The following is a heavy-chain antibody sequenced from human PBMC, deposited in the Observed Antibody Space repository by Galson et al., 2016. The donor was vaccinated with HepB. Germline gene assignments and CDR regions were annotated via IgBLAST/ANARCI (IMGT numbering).Heavy chain of an antibody. CDR3: VRLGEGIASAVKFDL. CDR2: IDYSGKT. CDR1: GGSIRTGSYY. D-gene: IGHD6-13*01. Sequence: SETLSLTCSVSGGSIRTGSYYWGWIRQPPGKGLEWIGSIDYSGKTYYKPSLKSRLTISVDTSKNEFYLKLSSVTAADTSVYYCVRLGEGIASAVKFDLWGQGTLVAVSS. V-gene: IGHV4-39*01. J-gene: IGHJ4*02.